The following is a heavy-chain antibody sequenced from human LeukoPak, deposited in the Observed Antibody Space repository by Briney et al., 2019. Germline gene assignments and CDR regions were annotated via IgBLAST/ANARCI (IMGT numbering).Heavy chain of an antibody. CDR2: IYYSGST. J-gene: IGHJ4*02. CDR1: GDSISSYY. V-gene: IGHV4-59*01. Sequence: KPAETLTLTCTVSGDSISSYYRSWIRQPPGKGLEWIGYIYYSGSTNYNPSLKSRVTISIDTSKKQFSLRLSFVTAADTAVYYCARASCSGGTCPRGWYFDYWGQGTLVTVSS. D-gene: IGHD2-15*01. CDR3: ARASCSGGTCPRGWYFDY.